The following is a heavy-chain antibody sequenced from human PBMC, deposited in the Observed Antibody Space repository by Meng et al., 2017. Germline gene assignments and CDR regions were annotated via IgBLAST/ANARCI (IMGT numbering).Heavy chain of an antibody. V-gene: IGHV4-39*07. Sequence: SETLSLTCTVSGGSISSSSYYWGWIRQPPGKGLEWIGNFYYTGSTTYNPSLKSRVTIALDTSKNQFSLKLSSVTAADTAVYYCATAPRANYDILTGTNAFDIWGQGTLVTFSS. CDR2: FYYTGST. J-gene: IGHJ3*02. CDR1: GGSISSSSYY. CDR3: ATAPRANYDILTGTNAFDI. D-gene: IGHD3-9*01.